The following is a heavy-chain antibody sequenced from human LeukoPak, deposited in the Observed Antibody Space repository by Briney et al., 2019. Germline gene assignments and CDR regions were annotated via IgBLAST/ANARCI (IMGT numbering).Heavy chain of an antibody. CDR1: GGTFSSYA. Sequence: SVKVSCKASGGTFSSYAISWVRQAPGQGLEWMGRIIPIFGIANYAQKFQGRVTITADKSTSTAYMELSSLRSEDTAVYYCARDQLDTAMVTSRGSNNWFDPWGQGTLATVSS. CDR2: IIPIFGIA. V-gene: IGHV1-69*04. D-gene: IGHD5-18*01. CDR3: ARDQLDTAMVTSRGSNNWFDP. J-gene: IGHJ5*02.